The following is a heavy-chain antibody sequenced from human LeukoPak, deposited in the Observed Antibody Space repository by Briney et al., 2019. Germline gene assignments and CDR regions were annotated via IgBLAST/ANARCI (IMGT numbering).Heavy chain of an antibody. CDR3: VKEVSFGEMGGDI. Sequence: GGSLRLSCAASGFTFSSYEMNWVRQAPGKGLEWVSYISSSGSSICYADSVKGRFTISRDNSKSTLYLQMNSLRAEDMALYHCVKEVSFGEMGGDIWGQGTLVTVSS. J-gene: IGHJ4*02. V-gene: IGHV3-48*03. CDR2: ISSSGSSI. CDR1: GFTFSSYE. D-gene: IGHD3-16*01.